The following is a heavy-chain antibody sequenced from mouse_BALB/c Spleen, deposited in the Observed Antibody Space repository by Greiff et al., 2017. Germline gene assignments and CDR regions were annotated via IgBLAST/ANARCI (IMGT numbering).Heavy chain of an antibody. CDR1: GYTFTDYA. V-gene: IGHV1S137*01. J-gene: IGHJ4*01. Sequence: QVQLKESGAELVRPGVSVKISCKGSGYTFTDYAMHWVKQSHAKSLEWIGVISTYYGDASYNQKFKGKATMTVDKSSSTAYMELARLTSEDSAIYYCARRYDYDGYAMDYWGQGTSVTVSS. CDR2: ISTYYGDA. CDR3: ARRYDYDGYAMDY. D-gene: IGHD2-4*01.